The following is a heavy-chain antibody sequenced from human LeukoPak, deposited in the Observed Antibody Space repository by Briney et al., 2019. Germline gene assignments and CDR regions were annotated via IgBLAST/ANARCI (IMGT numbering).Heavy chain of an antibody. Sequence: ASETLSLTCTVSGGSISSGSYCWSWIRQPAGKGLEWIGHIHTSGNTNYNSSLKSRVTISVDTSKNQFSLKLSSVTAADTAVYYCARDTIGIGLRLGEYTDYWGQGTLVTVSS. CDR3: ARDTIGIGLRLGEYTDY. CDR1: GGSISSGSYC. D-gene: IGHD3-16*01. V-gene: IGHV4-61*09. J-gene: IGHJ4*02. CDR2: IHTSGNT.